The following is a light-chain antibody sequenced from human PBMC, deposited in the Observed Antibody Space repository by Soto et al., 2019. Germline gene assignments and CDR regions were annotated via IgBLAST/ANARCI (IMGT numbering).Light chain of an antibody. CDR1: QSLVPSEGIAY. CDR2: KVS. V-gene: IGKV2-30*02. Sequence: DVVMTQSPLSLPVTLGQPASISCRSNQSLVPSEGIAYCSWLHQRPRRSPRSLIYKVSYLDSGVPARISGSGSGSDFVLKISRVEAEDVGVSYCMQGTHWPITFGQGTRLEIK. J-gene: IGKJ5*01. CDR3: MQGTHWPIT.